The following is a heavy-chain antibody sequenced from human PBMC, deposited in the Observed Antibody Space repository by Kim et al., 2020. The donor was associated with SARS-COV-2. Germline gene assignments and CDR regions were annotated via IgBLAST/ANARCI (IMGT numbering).Heavy chain of an antibody. CDR2: ISSSSSYI. D-gene: IGHD3-22*01. J-gene: IGHJ4*02. CDR3: ARDQRYYYDSSGSLDY. CDR1: GFTFSSYS. Sequence: GGSLRLSCAASGFTFSSYSMNWVRQAPGKGLEWVSSISSSSSYIYYADSVKGRFTISRDNAKNSLYLQMNSLRAEDTAVYYCARDQRYYYDSSGSLDYWGQGTLVTVSS. V-gene: IGHV3-21*01.